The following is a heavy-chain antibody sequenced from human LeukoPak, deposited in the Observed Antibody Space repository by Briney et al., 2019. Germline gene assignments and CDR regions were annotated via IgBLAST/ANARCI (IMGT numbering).Heavy chain of an antibody. CDR2: ISAYNGNT. D-gene: IGHD6-13*01. V-gene: IGHV1-18*01. Sequence: ASVKVSCKASGYTFTSYGISWVRQAPGQGLEWMGWISAYNGNTNYAQKLQGRVTMTTDTCTSTAYMELRSLRSDDTAVYYCARVRQLADYFDYWGQGTLVTVSS. CDR3: ARVRQLADYFDY. J-gene: IGHJ4*02. CDR1: GYTFTSYG.